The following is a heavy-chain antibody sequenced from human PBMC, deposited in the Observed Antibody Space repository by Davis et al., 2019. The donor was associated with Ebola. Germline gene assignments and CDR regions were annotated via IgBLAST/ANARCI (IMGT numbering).Heavy chain of an antibody. V-gene: IGHV3-53*05. Sequence: GGSLRLSCAASGFTVSSNHMSWVRQAPGKGLEWVSVIYDHSTAYADSVRGRFIISRDKSNNTLYLEMNSLRVDATAVYYCATTQWLREFDNWGQGTRVTVSS. J-gene: IGHJ4*02. CDR3: ATTQWLREFDN. CDR1: GFTVSSNH. D-gene: IGHD6-19*01. CDR2: IYDHST.